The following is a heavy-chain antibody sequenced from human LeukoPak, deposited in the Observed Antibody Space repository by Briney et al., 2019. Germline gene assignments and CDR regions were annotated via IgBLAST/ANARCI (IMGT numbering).Heavy chain of an antibody. CDR2: IYYSGST. J-gene: IGHJ6*03. V-gene: IGHV4-39*07. D-gene: IGHD3-3*01. CDR3: ARVGAYDFWSGYHYYYYMDV. CDR1: GGSISSSSYY. Sequence: SETLSLTCTVSGGSISSSSYYWGWVRPPPGKGLEWIGSIYYSGSTYYNPSLTSRVTISVDTSKNQFSLKLSSVAAADTAVYYCARVGAYDFWSGYHYYYYMDVWGKGTTVTVSS.